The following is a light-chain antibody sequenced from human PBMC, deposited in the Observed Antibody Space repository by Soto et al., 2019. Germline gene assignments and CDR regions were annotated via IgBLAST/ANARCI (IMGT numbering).Light chain of an antibody. V-gene: IGLV3-21*02. Sequence: SYELTQPPSVSVAPGQTARISCGGNNIGSKSVHWFQQKPGQAPVLVVYDDNDRPSGIPERFSGSNSGNTATLTISRVEAGDEADYYCQVWDSMSDHVVFGTGTKLTVL. CDR3: QVWDSMSDHVV. CDR2: DDN. CDR1: NIGSKS. J-gene: IGLJ1*01.